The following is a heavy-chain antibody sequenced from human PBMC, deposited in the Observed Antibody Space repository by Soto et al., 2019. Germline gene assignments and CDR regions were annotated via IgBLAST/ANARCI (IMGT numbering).Heavy chain of an antibody. CDR2: IYWNDDK. J-gene: IGHJ5*02. V-gene: IGHV2-5*01. CDR1: GFSLSTSEVV. CDR3: AHRLGYGDYRT. D-gene: IGHD4-17*01. Sequence: SGPTLVNPPHTHTLTCTFSGFSLSTSEVVVVLIRQPPGKALEWLALIYWNDDKRYSPSLKSRLTITKDTSKNQVVLTMTNMDPVDTATYYCAHRLGYGDYRTWGQGTLVTVSS.